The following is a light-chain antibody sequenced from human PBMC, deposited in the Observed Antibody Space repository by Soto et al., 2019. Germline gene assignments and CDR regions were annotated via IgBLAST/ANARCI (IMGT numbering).Light chain of an antibody. J-gene: IGKJ1*01. CDR1: QSVSSN. CDR2: GAS. CDR3: QQYNNWPPWT. V-gene: IGKV3-15*01. Sequence: EIVMTQSPATLSVSPGERATLSCRASQSVSSNLAWYQQKPGQAPSLLIYGASTRTTGIPARFSGSGSGTEFTLTISSLKSEDFALYYCQQYNNWPPWTFGQGTKVEIK.